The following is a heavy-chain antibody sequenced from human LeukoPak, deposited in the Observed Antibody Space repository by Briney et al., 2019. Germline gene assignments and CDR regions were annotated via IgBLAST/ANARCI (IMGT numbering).Heavy chain of an antibody. CDR3: AIYRDGYNFGFDY. V-gene: IGHV4-34*01. CDR1: GGSFSGYY. D-gene: IGHD5-24*01. CDR2: INHSGST. Sequence: SETLCLTCAVYGGSFSGYYWSWIRQPPGKGLEWIGEINHSGSTNYNPSLNSRVTISVDTSKNQFSLKLSSVTAADTAVYYCAIYRDGYNFGFDYWGQGTLVTVSS. J-gene: IGHJ4*02.